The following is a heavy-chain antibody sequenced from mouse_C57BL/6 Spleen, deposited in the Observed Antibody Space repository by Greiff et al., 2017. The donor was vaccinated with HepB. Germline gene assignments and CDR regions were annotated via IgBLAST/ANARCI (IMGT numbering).Heavy chain of an antibody. CDR3: ARAITTVVAKYYFDY. D-gene: IGHD1-1*01. CDR1: GYTFTSYG. J-gene: IGHJ2*01. Sequence: VQLVESGAELARPGASVKLSCKASGYTFTSYGISWVKQRTGQGLEWIGEIYPRSVNTYYNEKFKGKATLPADKSSSTAYMELRSLKSEDSAVYFCARAITTVVAKYYFDYWGQGTTLTVSS. CDR2: IYPRSVNT. V-gene: IGHV1-81*01.